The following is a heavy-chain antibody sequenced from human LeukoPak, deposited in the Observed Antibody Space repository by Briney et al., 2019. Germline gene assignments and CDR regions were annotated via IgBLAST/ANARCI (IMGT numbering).Heavy chain of an antibody. Sequence: GASVKVSCKASGYTFTSYDINWVRQATGQGLEWMGWMNPNSGNTGYAQKFQGRVTMTRDTSISTAYMELSRLRSDDTAVYYCARDWFYGSGSYYNWFDPWGQGTLVTVSS. V-gene: IGHV1-8*02. J-gene: IGHJ5*02. CDR2: MNPNSGNT. CDR3: ARDWFYGSGSYYNWFDP. D-gene: IGHD3-10*01. CDR1: GYTFTSYD.